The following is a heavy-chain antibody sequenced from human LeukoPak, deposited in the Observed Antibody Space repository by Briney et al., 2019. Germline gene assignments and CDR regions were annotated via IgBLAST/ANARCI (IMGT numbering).Heavy chain of an antibody. CDR1: GLTFKNYG. Sequence: QPGTSLRLSCAASGLTFKNYGMHWVRQAPGKGLEWVSIIYCDGRDKYYADSVKGRFTVSRDNSKNTLYLQMNSLRDEDTAVYYWATDRSLSYLDYWGQGTLVTVSS. CDR2: IYCDGRDK. V-gene: IGHV3-33*01. J-gene: IGHJ4*02. CDR3: ATDRSLSYLDY.